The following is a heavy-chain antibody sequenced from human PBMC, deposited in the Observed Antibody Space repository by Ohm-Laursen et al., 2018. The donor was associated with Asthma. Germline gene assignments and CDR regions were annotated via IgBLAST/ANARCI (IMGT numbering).Heavy chain of an antibody. CDR3: ASGQYYYASGQDY. CDR2: IYYSGST. Sequence: SQTLSLTCTVSGGSITSGPFYWGWIRQHPGKGLEWIGYIYYSGSTYYNPSLKSRVSISVDTSKNQFSLELSSVTAADTAVYYCASGQYYYASGQDYWGQGTLVTVSS. D-gene: IGHD3-10*01. CDR1: GGSITSGPFY. J-gene: IGHJ4*02. V-gene: IGHV4-31*03.